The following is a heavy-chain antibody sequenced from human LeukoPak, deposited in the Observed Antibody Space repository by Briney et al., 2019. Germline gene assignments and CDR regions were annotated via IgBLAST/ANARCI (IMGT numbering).Heavy chain of an antibody. CDR3: ARDYSSAYPAYFDY. D-gene: IGHD3-22*01. Sequence: GGSLRLSCAASGFTVSSNYMSWVRQAPGKGLEWVSVIYSGGSTYYADSVKGRFTISRDNAKTSLYLQMNSLGAEDTAVYYCARDYSSAYPAYFDYWGQGTLVTVSS. CDR2: IYSGGST. J-gene: IGHJ4*02. CDR1: GFTVSSNY. V-gene: IGHV3-53*01.